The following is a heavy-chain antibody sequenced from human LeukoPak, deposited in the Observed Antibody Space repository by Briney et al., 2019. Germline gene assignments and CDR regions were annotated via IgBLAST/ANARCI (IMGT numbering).Heavy chain of an antibody. CDR1: GGSISSSSYY. V-gene: IGHV4-39*01. J-gene: IGHJ4*02. D-gene: IGHD1-26*01. CDR3: ARLSASYYGSVDY. CDR2: IYYTGTT. Sequence: PSETLSLTCTVSGGSISSSSYYWGWIRQPPGKGPEWLGTIYYTGTTYDNPALNTRITISVNPSKQQLLLMVRSGPASHTAVYFCARLSASYYGSVDYWGQGTLVTVYS.